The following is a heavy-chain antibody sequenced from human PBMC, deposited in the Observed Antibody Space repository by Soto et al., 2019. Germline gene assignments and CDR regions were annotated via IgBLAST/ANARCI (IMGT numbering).Heavy chain of an antibody. Sequence: SGGSLRLSCAASGFTFSSYSMNWVRQAPGKGLEWVSYISSSSSTIYYADSVKGRFTISRDNAKNSLYLQMNSLRAEDTAVYYCARVLLWFGEPRPGTKGTKKEYYMDVWGKGTTVTVSS. CDR3: ARVLLWFGEPRPGTKGTKKEYYMDV. CDR1: GFTFSSYS. CDR2: ISSSSSTI. V-gene: IGHV3-48*01. D-gene: IGHD3-10*01. J-gene: IGHJ6*03.